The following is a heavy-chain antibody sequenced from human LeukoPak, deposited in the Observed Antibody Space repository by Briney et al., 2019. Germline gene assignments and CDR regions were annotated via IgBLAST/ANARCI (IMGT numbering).Heavy chain of an antibody. CDR2: IYYSGST. D-gene: IGHD3-3*01. CDR3: ARVSGVLRFGDYYYGMDV. CDR1: GGSISSYY. J-gene: IGHJ6*02. Sequence: SETLSLTCTVPGGSISSYYWSWIRQPPGKGLEWIGYIYYSGSTNYNPSLKSRVTISVDTSKNQFSLKLSSVTAADTAVYYCARVSGVLRFGDYYYGMDVWGQGTTVTVSS. V-gene: IGHV4-59*01.